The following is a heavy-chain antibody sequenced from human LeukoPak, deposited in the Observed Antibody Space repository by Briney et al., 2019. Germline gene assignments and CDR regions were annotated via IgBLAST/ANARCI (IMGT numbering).Heavy chain of an antibody. D-gene: IGHD6-19*01. V-gene: IGHV3-11*01. J-gene: IGHJ4*02. CDR2: ISSSGSTI. CDR3: ARPDSSGWLHFDY. CDR1: GGSISSSSYY. Sequence: LSLTCTVSGGSISSSSYYWGWIRQPPGKGLEWVSYISSSGSTIYYADSVKGRFTISRDNAKNSLYLQMNSLRAEDTAVYYCARPDSSGWLHFDYWGQGTLVTVSS.